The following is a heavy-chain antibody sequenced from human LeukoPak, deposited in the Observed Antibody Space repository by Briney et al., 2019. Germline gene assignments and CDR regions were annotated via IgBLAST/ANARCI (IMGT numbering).Heavy chain of an antibody. J-gene: IGHJ3*02. CDR3: ARERKGAFDI. CDR1: GGTFSSYA. CDR2: IIPIFGTA. Sequence: ASVKVSXKASGGTFSSYAISWVRQAPGQGLEWMGRIIPIFGTANYAQKFQGRVTITTDESTSTAYMELSSLRSEDTAVYYCARERKGAFDIWGQGTMVTVSS. V-gene: IGHV1-69*05.